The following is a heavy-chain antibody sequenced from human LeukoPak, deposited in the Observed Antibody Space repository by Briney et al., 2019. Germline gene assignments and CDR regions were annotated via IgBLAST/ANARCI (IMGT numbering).Heavy chain of an antibody. D-gene: IGHD2/OR15-2a*01. V-gene: IGHV3-21*01. J-gene: IGHJ4*02. CDR1: GFTFSSCG. Sequence: PGGSLRLSCAASGFTFSSCGFNWVRQAPGKGLEWVSSFTSSSSSIYYADSVKGRFTISRDNAKNSLYLQLNSLRAEDTAVYYCARGWGFYYFDSWGQGTLVTVSS. CDR2: FTSSSSSI. CDR3: ARGWGFYYFDS.